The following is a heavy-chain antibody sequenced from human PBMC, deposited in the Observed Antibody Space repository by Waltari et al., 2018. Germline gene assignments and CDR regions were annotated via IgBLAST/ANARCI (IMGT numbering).Heavy chain of an antibody. CDR3: ARSEVESGIVGSTEAFDI. J-gene: IGHJ3*02. D-gene: IGHD1-26*01. CDR1: GYTFTSYD. CDR2: MNPNSGNT. Sequence: QVQLVQSGAEVKKPGASVKVSCKASGYTFTSYDINWVRQATGQGLEWMGWMNPNSGNTGYAQKCQGRVTITRNTSISTAYMELSSLRSEDTAVYYCARSEVESGIVGSTEAFDIWGQGTMVTVSS. V-gene: IGHV1-8*03.